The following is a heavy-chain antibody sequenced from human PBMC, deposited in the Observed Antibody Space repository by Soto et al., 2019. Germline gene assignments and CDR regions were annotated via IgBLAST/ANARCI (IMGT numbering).Heavy chain of an antibody. J-gene: IGHJ6*02. CDR2: INHSGST. Sequence: SETLSLTCAAYGGSFSGYDWSWIRQPPGKGLEWIGEINHSGSTNYNPARKSRVTRSVDTFKNQFYPKLSSVTAADTAVYYCARGGRIGRSWYHYYYYGMDVWGQGTTVTVSS. V-gene: IGHV4-34*01. D-gene: IGHD6-13*01. CDR3: ARGGRIGRSWYHYYYYGMDV. CDR1: GGSFSGYD.